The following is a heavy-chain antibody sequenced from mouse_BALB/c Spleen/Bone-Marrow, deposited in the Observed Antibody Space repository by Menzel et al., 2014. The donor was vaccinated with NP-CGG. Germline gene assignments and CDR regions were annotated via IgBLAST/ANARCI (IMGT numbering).Heavy chain of an antibody. Sequence: VQLQQSGAELVRPGTSVKVSCKASGYAFTNYWIEWVKQRPGQGLEWIGVINPGSGGAKYNEKFKGKATLTADKSSSTAYMQLSSLTSDDSAVYFCARWDYAMDYWGQGTSVTVSS. CDR3: ARWDYAMDY. J-gene: IGHJ4*01. V-gene: IGHV1-54*01. CDR2: INPGSGGA. CDR1: GYAFTNYW.